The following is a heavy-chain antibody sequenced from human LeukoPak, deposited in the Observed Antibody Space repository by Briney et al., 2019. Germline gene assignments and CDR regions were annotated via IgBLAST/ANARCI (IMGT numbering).Heavy chain of an antibody. CDR2: IYPGNSDA. V-gene: IGHV5-51*01. D-gene: IGHD2-8*02. CDR3: ARLGFCTADRCFSPVDY. Sequence: GESLKISCEGSGYSFSNYWIGWVRQMPGKGLEWMGIIYPGNSDARYSPSFQGQVTISVDKSISTAYLQWSSLKASDTAMYYCARLGFCTADRCFSPVDYWGQGTLVTVSS. CDR1: GYSFSNYW. J-gene: IGHJ4*02.